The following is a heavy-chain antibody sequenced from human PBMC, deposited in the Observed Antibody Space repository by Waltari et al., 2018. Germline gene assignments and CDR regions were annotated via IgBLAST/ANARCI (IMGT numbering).Heavy chain of an antibody. D-gene: IGHD6-13*01. Sequence: QVQLQQWGAGLLKPSETLSLTCAVYGGSFSGYYWSWIRQPPGKGLEWIGEINQSGSTNYNPYLKSRVTISVDTSKNQFSLKLSSVTAADTAVYYCARGLPNNYSSSWFDYWGQGTLVTVSS. CDR1: GGSFSGYY. CDR3: ARGLPNNYSSSWFDY. CDR2: INQSGST. V-gene: IGHV4-34*01. J-gene: IGHJ4*02.